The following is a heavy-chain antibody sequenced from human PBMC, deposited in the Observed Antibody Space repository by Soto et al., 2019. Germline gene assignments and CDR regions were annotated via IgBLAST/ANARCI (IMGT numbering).Heavy chain of an antibody. J-gene: IGHJ4*02. Sequence: PGGSLRLSCAASGFPFSSSWMHWVRQAPGKGLVWVSLINSDGSNTNYADSVKGRFTISRDNAKNTVYLQMNSLRAEDTAVYYCAKRPRALLTFDYWGQGTLVTVSS. CDR1: GFPFSSSW. D-gene: IGHD1-26*01. CDR3: AKRPRALLTFDY. V-gene: IGHV3-74*01. CDR2: INSDGSNT.